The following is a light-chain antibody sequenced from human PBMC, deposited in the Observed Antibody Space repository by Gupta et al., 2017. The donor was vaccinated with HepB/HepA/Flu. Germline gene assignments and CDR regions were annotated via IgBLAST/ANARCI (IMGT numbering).Light chain of an antibody. CDR3: QQYGTSPRIT. Sequence: EIVLTQSPGTLSLSPGERATLFCRASQTIRSDYLAWYQQKPGQAPWLLISSASIRATGIPDRFTGSGSGTDFTLTISRLEPEDVAVYYCQQYGTSPRITFGQGTRLEIK. CDR1: QTIRSDY. V-gene: IGKV3-20*01. J-gene: IGKJ5*01. CDR2: SAS.